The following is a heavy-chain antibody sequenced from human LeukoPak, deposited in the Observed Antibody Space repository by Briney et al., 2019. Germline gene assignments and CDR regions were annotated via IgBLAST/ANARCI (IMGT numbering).Heavy chain of an antibody. CDR1: GFTFSDYY. CDR2: ISSSGSTI. Sequence: GGSLRLSCAASGFTFSDYYMSWIRQAPGKGLEWVSYISSSGSTIYYADSVKGRFTISRDNAKNSLYLQMNSLRAEDTAVYCCARDSSSWPGYYYYYMDVWGKGTTVTISS. J-gene: IGHJ6*03. V-gene: IGHV3-11*01. CDR3: ARDSSSWPGYYYYYMDV. D-gene: IGHD6-13*01.